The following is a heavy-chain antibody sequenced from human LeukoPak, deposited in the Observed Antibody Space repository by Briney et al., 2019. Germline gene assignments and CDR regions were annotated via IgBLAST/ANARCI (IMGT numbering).Heavy chain of an antibody. CDR1: GFSITSSYY. CDR3: ASRFDFVYDYVYYFDS. J-gene: IGHJ4*02. V-gene: IGHV4-38-2*02. CDR2: IYHSGST. D-gene: IGHD5/OR15-5a*01. Sequence: PSETLSLTCTVSGFSITSSYYWSWIRQPPGKGLGWIGSIYHSGSTYYNPSLKSRVTMSVDTSKNQFSLNLSSVTAADTAVYYCASRFDFVYDYVYYFDSWGQRTLVTVSS.